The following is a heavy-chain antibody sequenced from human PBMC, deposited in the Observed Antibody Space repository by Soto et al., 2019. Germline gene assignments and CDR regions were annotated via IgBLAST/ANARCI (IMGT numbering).Heavy chain of an antibody. CDR3: GRAFDRSGLY. Sequence: SVKGSCKASGYTFRNYYIHWVRQAPGQGLEWMGLINPSGGATSYSQRFQGRVTITKDSSTSTVYMELSSLGSEDTAVYYCGRAFDRSGLYWGQGTLVTVSS. V-gene: IGHV1-46*01. J-gene: IGHJ4*02. CDR1: GYTFRNYY. CDR2: INPSGGAT. D-gene: IGHD3-22*01.